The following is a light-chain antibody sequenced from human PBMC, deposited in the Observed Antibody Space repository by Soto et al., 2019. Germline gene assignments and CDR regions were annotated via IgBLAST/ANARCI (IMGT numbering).Light chain of an antibody. J-gene: IGKJ1*01. CDR1: QSVSIH. V-gene: IGKV3-15*01. Sequence: ETVMTQSPGTLSVSLGERATLSCRASQSVSIHLAWYQQKPGQAPRLLIYDTSTRATGIPARFGGSGSGTEFTLTISSLQSEDFATYYCQEYNTYWMFGQGTKVDIK. CDR2: DTS. CDR3: QEYNTYWM.